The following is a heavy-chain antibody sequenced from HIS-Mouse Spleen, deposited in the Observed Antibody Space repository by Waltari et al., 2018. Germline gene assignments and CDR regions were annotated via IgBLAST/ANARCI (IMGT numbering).Heavy chain of an antibody. Sequence: QVQLVQSGAEVKKPGASVKVSCKASGYTFTSYDINWVRKATAQGLEWMGWMNPNSGNTGYAQKFQGRVTMTRNTSISTAYMELSSLRSEDTAVYYCARGHDYSNYFDYWGQGTLVTVSS. CDR2: MNPNSGNT. D-gene: IGHD4-4*01. CDR1: GYTFTSYD. CDR3: ARGHDYSNYFDY. J-gene: IGHJ4*02. V-gene: IGHV1-8*01.